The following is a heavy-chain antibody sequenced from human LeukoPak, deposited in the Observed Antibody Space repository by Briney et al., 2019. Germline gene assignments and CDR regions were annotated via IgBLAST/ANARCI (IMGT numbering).Heavy chain of an antibody. CDR2: INSDGSST. J-gene: IGHJ4*02. Sequence: GGSLRLSCVASGFTFSNYAIHWVRQAPGKGLECVSAINSDGSSTNYADSVKGRFIISRDNSKNTLYLQMGSLRAEDMAIYYCARESRPFSFGYYFDLWGQGSLVTVS. CDR1: GFTFSNYA. D-gene: IGHD5-18*01. V-gene: IGHV3-64*02. CDR3: ARESRPFSFGYYFDL.